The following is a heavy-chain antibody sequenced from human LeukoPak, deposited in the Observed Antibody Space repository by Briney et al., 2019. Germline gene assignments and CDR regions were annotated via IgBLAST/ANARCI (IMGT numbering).Heavy chain of an antibody. CDR3: VRAYYYDRSGY. CDR1: GFTFSDYL. D-gene: IGHD3-22*01. J-gene: IGHJ4*02. CDR2: IKQDGSEE. V-gene: IGHV3-7*04. Sequence: GGSLRLSCAASGFTFSDYLMGWVRQAPGEGLEWVANIKQDGSEEYYVDSVKGRFTISRDNAKDALSLQMNSLRVEDTAVYYCVRAYYYDRSGYWGQGTLVTVSS.